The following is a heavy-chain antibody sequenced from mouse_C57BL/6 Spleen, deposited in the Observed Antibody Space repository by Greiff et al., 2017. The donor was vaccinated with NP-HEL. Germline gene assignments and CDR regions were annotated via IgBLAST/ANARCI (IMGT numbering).Heavy chain of an antibody. CDR1: GFNITDYY. CDR3: TTTTVVATVDYFDY. D-gene: IGHD1-1*01. V-gene: IGHV14-1*01. Sequence: VQLQQSGAELVRPGASVKLSCTASGFNITDYYMHWVKQRPEQGLEWIGRIDPEDGDTEYAPKFQGKATMTADTSSNTAYLQLSSLTSEDTAVYYCTTTTVVATVDYFDYWGQGTTLTVSS. J-gene: IGHJ2*01. CDR2: IDPEDGDT.